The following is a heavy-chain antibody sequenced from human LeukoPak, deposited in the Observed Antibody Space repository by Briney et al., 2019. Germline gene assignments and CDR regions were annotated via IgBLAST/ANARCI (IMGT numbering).Heavy chain of an antibody. V-gene: IGHV3-30*02. CDR2: IRFDGSNK. CDR3: TKDRGQYYDGSGYSDY. J-gene: IGHJ4*02. Sequence: PGGSLRLSCAASGFTFSSYGMHWLRQAPGKGLEWVAFIRFDGSNKYYADSVKGRLTISRDNSKNTLYLQMNSLRAEDTAVFYCTKDRGQYYDGSGYSDYWGQGTLVSVSS. D-gene: IGHD3-22*01. CDR1: GFTFSSYG.